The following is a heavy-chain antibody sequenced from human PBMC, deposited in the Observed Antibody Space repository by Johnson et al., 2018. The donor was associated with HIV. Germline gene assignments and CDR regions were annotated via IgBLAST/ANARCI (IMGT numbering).Heavy chain of an antibody. Sequence: VQLVESGGGVVQPGGSLRLSCAASGFAFSNYGLHWVRQSPGRGLEWVAFIRYDESDKYYADSVKGRFTMSRDNSKNTVYLQMNSLRAGDTAVYFCSKEVIWGQGTMVTVSS. J-gene: IGHJ3*02. CDR2: IRYDESDK. V-gene: IGHV3-30*02. CDR1: GFAFSNYG. CDR3: SKEVI.